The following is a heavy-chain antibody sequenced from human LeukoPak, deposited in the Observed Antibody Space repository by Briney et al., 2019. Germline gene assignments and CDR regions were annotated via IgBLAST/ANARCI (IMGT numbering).Heavy chain of an antibody. J-gene: IGHJ4*02. V-gene: IGHV4-34*01. CDR3: ARGRDPY. D-gene: IGHD5-24*01. CDR1: GESFSGYY. Sequence: SETLSLTCAVYGESFSGYYWNWIRQPPGKGLEWIGEIIHSEATIYNPSLKSRVTISVDTSKNQFSLKMSSVTAADTAVYYCARGRDPYWGQGTLVTVAS. CDR2: IIHSEAT.